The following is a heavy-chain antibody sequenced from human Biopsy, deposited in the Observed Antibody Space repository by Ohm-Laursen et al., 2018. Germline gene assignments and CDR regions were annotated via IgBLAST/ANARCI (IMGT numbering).Heavy chain of an antibody. J-gene: IGHJ4*03. CDR1: GYTFTSYG. Sequence: SVKVSCKASGYTFTSYGMHWVRQAPGQGFEWMGRISGYNGNTNYAQKFQGRITMTIDAATSTGYMDLRRLKSDDTAVYYCARIAAAGWNDYWGQGTLVTVSS. V-gene: IGHV1-18*01. CDR3: ARIAAAGWNDY. CDR2: ISGYNGNT. D-gene: IGHD6-25*01.